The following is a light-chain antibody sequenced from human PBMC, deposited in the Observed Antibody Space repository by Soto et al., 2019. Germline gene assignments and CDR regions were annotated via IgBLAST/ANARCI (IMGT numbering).Light chain of an antibody. CDR1: QSVSNNY. V-gene: IGKV3-20*01. Sequence: DIVLTQSPGTQSLSPGDRATLSCRASQSVSNNYLARYQQKPGEAPRLLIYGASKRATGIPDRFSGSGSGTDFTLTMSSLEPEDFAVYYCQQYGSSGTFGQGTKVEIK. J-gene: IGKJ1*01. CDR3: QQYGSSGT. CDR2: GAS.